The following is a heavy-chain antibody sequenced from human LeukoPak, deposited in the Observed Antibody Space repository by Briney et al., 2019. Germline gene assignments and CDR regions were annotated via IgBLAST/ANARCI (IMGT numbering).Heavy chain of an antibody. CDR1: GYTFTSYG. CDR3: ARGHGYGSGSSEFDY. D-gene: IGHD3-10*01. J-gene: IGHJ4*02. Sequence: GASVKVSCKASGYTFTSYGISWVRQAPGQGLEWMGWISAYNGNTNYAQKLQGRVTMTTDTSTSTAYMELSSLRSEDTAVYYCARGHGYGSGSSEFDYWGQGTLVTVSS. V-gene: IGHV1-18*01. CDR2: ISAYNGNT.